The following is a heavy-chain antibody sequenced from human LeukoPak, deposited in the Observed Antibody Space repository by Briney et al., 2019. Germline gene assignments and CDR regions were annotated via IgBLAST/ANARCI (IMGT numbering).Heavy chain of an antibody. J-gene: IGHJ5*02. CDR3: ATRGSGSYSGAWFDP. CDR2: FDPEDGET. D-gene: IGHD3-10*01. CDR1: GYTLTELS. Sequence: EASVKVSCKVSGYTLTELSMHWVRQAPGKGLEWMGGFDPEDGETIYAQKFQGRVTMTKDTSTDTAYMELSSLRSEDTAVYYCATRGSGSYSGAWFDPWGQGTLVTVSS. V-gene: IGHV1-24*01.